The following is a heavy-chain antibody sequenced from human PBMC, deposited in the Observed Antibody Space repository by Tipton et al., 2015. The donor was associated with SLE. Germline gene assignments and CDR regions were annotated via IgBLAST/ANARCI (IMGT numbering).Heavy chain of an antibody. Sequence: QVQLVQSGPEVKKPGASVTISCKASGFTFSNYLLHWVRQAPGQALEWMGWINVAKGYAKFSQSFQGRVTMTRNTSTTTAYMELSSLTSEDTAVYYCTRGLRFTMVQGVEYWGQGTLVTVSS. D-gene: IGHD3-10*01. CDR2: INVAKGYA. CDR3: TRGLRFTMVQGVEY. V-gene: IGHV1-3*01. CDR1: GFTFSNYL. J-gene: IGHJ4*02.